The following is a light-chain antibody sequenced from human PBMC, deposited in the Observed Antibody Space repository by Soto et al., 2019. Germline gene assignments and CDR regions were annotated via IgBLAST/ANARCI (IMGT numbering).Light chain of an antibody. CDR1: QSLSSSY. CDR3: QQYGSSLFT. J-gene: IGKJ3*01. Sequence: EIVLTQSPGTLSLSPGERATLSCRASQSLSSSYLAWYQPKPGQAPRLLIYGASSRSTGIPDRFSGSGSGPGFTLTISILEPEDFAVYYCQQYGSSLFTFGPGTKVDI. CDR2: GAS. V-gene: IGKV3-20*01.